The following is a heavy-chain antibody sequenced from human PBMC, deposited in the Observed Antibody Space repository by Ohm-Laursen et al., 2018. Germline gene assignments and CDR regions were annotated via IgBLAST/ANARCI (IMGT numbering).Heavy chain of an antibody. CDR1: GGSISSYY. D-gene: IGHD3-10*01. Sequence: SETLSLTCTVSGGSISSYYWSWIRQPAGKGLEWIGRIYTSGSTNYNPSLKSRVTMSVDTSKNQVSLKLSSVTAADTAVYYCATYSYGSGSYRSFDSWGQGTLVTVSS. V-gene: IGHV4-4*07. CDR3: ATYSYGSGSYRSFDS. J-gene: IGHJ4*02. CDR2: IYTSGST.